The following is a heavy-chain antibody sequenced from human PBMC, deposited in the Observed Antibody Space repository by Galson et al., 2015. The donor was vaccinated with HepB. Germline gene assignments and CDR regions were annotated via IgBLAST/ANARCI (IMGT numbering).Heavy chain of an antibody. CDR1: GFTFSSYA. J-gene: IGHJ4*02. CDR3: AGDIVVVPAAIARNPVPRFDY. V-gene: IGHV3-30-3*01. CDR2: ISYDGSNK. D-gene: IGHD2-2*01. Sequence: SLRLSCAASGFTFSSYAMHWVRQAPGKGLEWVAVISYDGSNKYYADSVKGRFTISRDNSKNTLYLQMNSLRAEDTAVYYCAGDIVVVPAAIARNPVPRFDYWGQGTLVTVSS.